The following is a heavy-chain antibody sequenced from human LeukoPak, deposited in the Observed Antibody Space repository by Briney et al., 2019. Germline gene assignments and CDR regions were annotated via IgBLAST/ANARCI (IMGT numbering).Heavy chain of an antibody. J-gene: IGHJ5*02. CDR2: VSHDGIT. CDR1: GGSINSALYY. CDR3: CSPFDP. Sequence: PSETLSLTCTVSGGSINSALYYWAWIRQTPEQQLEWIGSVSHDGITKYSPSLGGRVSLSADTSKNAFFMEVHSVTAADSATFINCSPFDPWGQGTLVTVSS. D-gene: IGHD2-21*01. V-gene: IGHV4-39*01.